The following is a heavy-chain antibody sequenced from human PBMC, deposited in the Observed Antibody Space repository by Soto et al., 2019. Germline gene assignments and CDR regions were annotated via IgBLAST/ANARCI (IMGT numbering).Heavy chain of an antibody. D-gene: IGHD3-3*01. Sequence: EVQLLESGGGLVQPGGSLRLSCAASGFTFSTYAMSWFRQAPGKGLEWVSAITGSGDGTYYADSVKGRFTISRDNSKSTLYLQMDSLRGEDTAVYYCAKVEEGGSGYHFDYWGQGTLVSVSS. CDR1: GFTFSTYA. CDR3: AKVEEGGSGYHFDY. CDR2: ITGSGDGT. V-gene: IGHV3-23*01. J-gene: IGHJ4*02.